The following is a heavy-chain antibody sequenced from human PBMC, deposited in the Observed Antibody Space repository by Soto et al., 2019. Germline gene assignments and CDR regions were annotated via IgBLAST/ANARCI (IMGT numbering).Heavy chain of an antibody. CDR2: INQSGST. V-gene: IGHV4-34*01. Sequence: SETLSLTCAVYGGSVSGYYWSWIRQPPGKGLEWIGEINQSGSTNYNPSLKSRVTISVDTSKNQFSLKLSSVTAADTAVYYCARRYCSSTGCYAFDYWGQGTLVTVPQ. J-gene: IGHJ4*02. CDR1: GGSVSGYY. D-gene: IGHD2-2*01. CDR3: ARRYCSSTGCYAFDY.